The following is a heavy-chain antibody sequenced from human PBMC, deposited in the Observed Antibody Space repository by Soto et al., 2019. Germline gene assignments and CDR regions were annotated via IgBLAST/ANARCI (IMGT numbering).Heavy chain of an antibody. D-gene: IGHD4-17*01. J-gene: IGHJ4*02. CDR1: GFSFSTYA. CDR2: ISYDGRDK. V-gene: IGHV3-30*18. Sequence: QVQLVESGGGVVQPGRSLRLSCAASGFSFSTYAMHWVRQAPGKGPEWVAVISYDGRDKYYADSVKGRFTVSRDTSKNTLYLQMNTLRPEDTAVYYCAKDPDGDYGADYWGQGTLVPVSS. CDR3: AKDPDGDYGADY.